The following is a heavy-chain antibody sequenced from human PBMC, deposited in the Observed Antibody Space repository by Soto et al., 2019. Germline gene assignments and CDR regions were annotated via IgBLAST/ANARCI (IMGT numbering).Heavy chain of an antibody. CDR2: IHDSGST. V-gene: IGHV4-61*01. D-gene: IGHD3-22*01. J-gene: IGHJ4*02. CDR3: ARAKVVAYRYDTSGYYTTFDF. Sequence: PSDTLSLTCTVARVSVSSRRYSWCWIRLPPGKGLEWIGSIHDSGSTTYNPSLKSRVTISVDTSKNQFSLKLNSVTSADTAVYYCARAKVVAYRYDTSGYYTTFDFWCQGALVTVSS. CDR1: RVSVSSRRYS.